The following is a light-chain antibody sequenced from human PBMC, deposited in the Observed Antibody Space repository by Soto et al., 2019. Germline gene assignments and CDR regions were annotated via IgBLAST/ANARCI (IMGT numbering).Light chain of an antibody. Sequence: DIQMTQSPSSLSASVGDRVTITCQASDDISNYLNWYQQKPGKAPKVLIYDASHLESGVPSRFRGSGSGTEFTFTSSSLQAEDIATYYCQQYANLPLTFGPATKVDIK. J-gene: IGKJ3*01. V-gene: IGKV1-33*01. CDR1: DDISNY. CDR3: QQYANLPLT. CDR2: DAS.